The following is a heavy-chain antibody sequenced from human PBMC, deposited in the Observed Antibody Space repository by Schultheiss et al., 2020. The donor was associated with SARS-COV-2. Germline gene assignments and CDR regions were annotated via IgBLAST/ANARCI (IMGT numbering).Heavy chain of an antibody. CDR3: HGDFNFDY. D-gene: IGHD4-17*01. J-gene: IGHJ4*02. Sequence: GGSLRLSCAASGFTFSSYDMHWVRQATGKGLEWVSAIGTAGDPYYPGSVKGRFTISRDNSKNTLYLQMNSLRAEDTAVYYCHGDFNFDYWGQGTLVTVSS. V-gene: IGHV3-13*05. CDR2: IGTAGDP. CDR1: GFTFSSYD.